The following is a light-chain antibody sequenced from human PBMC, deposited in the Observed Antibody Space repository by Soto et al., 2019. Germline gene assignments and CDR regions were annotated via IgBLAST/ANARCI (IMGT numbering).Light chain of an antibody. J-gene: IGKJ5*01. CDR3: QHYNNWSS. Sequence: IVMTQSPATLSVSPGEGATLSCRASQSVSSNLAWYQHKPGQAPRLLIYGASTRATGIPARFSGSGSGTEFALTFSSLQSEDFAIYYCQHYNNWSSFGQGTRLEIK. V-gene: IGKV3-15*01. CDR1: QSVSSN. CDR2: GAS.